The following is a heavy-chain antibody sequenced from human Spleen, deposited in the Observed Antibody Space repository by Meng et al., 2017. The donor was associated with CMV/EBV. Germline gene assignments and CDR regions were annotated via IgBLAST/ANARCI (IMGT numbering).Heavy chain of an antibody. CDR1: GFTVSSNS. D-gene: IGHD2-15*01. J-gene: IGHJ5*02. CDR2: IYSGGET. Sequence: GESLKISCAVSGFTVSSNSMTWVRQAPGKGLEWLSLIYSGGETHYADSVKGRFTISRDDSKNTLYLQMNSLRAEDTAVYYCARDRLAATNWFDPWGQGTLVTVSS. V-gene: IGHV3-66*02. CDR3: ARDRLAATNWFDP.